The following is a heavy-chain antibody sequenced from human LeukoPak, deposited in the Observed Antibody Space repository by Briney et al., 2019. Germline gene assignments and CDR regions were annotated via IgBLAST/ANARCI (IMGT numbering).Heavy chain of an antibody. D-gene: IGHD3-22*01. CDR3: ARSYSDYYDSSGYYDY. Sequence: SETLSLTCTVSGGSISSGGYYWSWIRQHPGKGLEWIGYIYYSGSTYYNPSLKSRVTISIDTSKNQFSLRLSSVTAADTAVYYCARSYSDYYDSSGYYDYWGQGTLVTVSS. CDR2: IYYSGST. CDR1: GGSISSGGYY. V-gene: IGHV4-31*03. J-gene: IGHJ4*02.